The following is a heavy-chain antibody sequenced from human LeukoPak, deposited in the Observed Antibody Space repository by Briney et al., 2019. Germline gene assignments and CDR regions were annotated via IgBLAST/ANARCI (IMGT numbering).Heavy chain of an antibody. CDR2: ISAYNGNT. J-gene: IGHJ4*02. CDR3: ARDLEQLFAGGHLPRSSMDY. Sequence: ASVKVSCKASGYTFTSYGISWVRQAPGQGLEWMGWISAYNGNTNYAQKLQGRVTMTTDTSTSTAYMELRSLRSDDTAVYYCARDLEQLFAGGHLPRSSMDYWGQGTLVTVSS. CDR1: GYTFTSYG. V-gene: IGHV1-18*01. D-gene: IGHD6-6*01.